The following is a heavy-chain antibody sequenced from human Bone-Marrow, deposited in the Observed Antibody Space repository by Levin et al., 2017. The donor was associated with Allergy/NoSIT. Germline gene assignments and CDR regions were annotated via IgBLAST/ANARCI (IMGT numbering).Heavy chain of an antibody. CDR2: IYHSGST. CDR1: GYSIRSDYY. Sequence: SQTLSLPCAVSGYSIRSDYYWGWIRQPPGEGLEWIGNIYHSGSTYYNPSLKSRVTISVDTSKNQFSLKVTSVTAADTAVYYCARTLGYCSGDSCYFYFDYWGRGTLVTVSS. D-gene: IGHD2-15*01. V-gene: IGHV4-38-2*01. CDR3: ARTLGYCSGDSCYFYFDY. J-gene: IGHJ4*02.